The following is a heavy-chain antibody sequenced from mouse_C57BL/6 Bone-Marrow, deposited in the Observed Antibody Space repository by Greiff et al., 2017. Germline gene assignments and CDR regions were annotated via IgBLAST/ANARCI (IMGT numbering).Heavy chain of an antibody. V-gene: IGHV1-7*01. CDR2: INPSSGYT. D-gene: IGHD2-3*01. J-gene: IGHJ2*01. CDR3: ARSLFSYYFDY. Sequence: QVQLQQSGAELAQPGASVKLSCKASGYTFTSYWMHWVNQRPGQGLEWIGYINPSSGYTKYNQKFKDKATLTADKSSSTAYMQLSSLSYEDSAVYYCARSLFSYYFDYWGQGTTLTGSS. CDR1: GYTFTSYW.